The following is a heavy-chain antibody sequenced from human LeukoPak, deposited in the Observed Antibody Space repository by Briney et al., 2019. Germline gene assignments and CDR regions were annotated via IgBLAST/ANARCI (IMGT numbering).Heavy chain of an antibody. CDR1: GFTFSSYT. J-gene: IGHJ4*02. CDR2: ISSSSTNI. V-gene: IGHV3-21*01. CDR3: ASGPFDY. Sequence: GGSLRLSCAASGFTFSSYTMNWVRQAPGKGLEWVSCISSSSTNIYYADSVKGRFTISRDNAKNSLYLQMNSLRAEDTAVYYCASGPFDYWGQGTLVTVSS.